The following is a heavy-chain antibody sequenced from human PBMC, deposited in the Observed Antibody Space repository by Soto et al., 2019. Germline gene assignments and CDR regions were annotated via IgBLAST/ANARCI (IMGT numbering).Heavy chain of an antibody. Sequence: QVQLVESGGGLVKPGGSLRLSCAASGFSFSDYYMTWIRQAPGKGLEWVSYISGSSSYAKYADSVKGRFTISRNNAKNSLYLQMNSLRAEDTAVYYCARDSVTNYYYYGMDVWGQGTTVTVSS. CDR2: ISGSSSYA. V-gene: IGHV3-11*06. CDR1: GFSFSDYY. D-gene: IGHD4-17*01. J-gene: IGHJ6*02. CDR3: ARDSVTNYYYYGMDV.